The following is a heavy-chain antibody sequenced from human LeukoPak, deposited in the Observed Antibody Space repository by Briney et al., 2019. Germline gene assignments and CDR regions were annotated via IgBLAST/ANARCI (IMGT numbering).Heavy chain of an antibody. CDR3: ARDSSSGSYCFDY. D-gene: IGHD3-10*01. CDR2: IWYDGSNK. J-gene: IGHJ4*02. Sequence: QSGGSLRLSCAASGFTFSNYGMNWVRQAPGKGLEWVALIWYDGSNKYYADTVMGRFTVSRDNSKNTLYLQMNSLRAEDTAVYYCARDSSSGSYCFDYWGQGTLVTVSS. CDR1: GFTFSNYG. V-gene: IGHV3-33*08.